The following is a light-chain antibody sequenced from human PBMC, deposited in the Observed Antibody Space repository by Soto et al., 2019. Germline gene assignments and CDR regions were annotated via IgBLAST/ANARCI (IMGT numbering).Light chain of an antibody. CDR3: QQSFSFPPT. Sequence: DIQMTQSPSSLSASVGDRVTITCRASRNVNTFLNWYQQKPGKAPDLLIYGASRLQIGVPSRFTGSGSETDFTLTISRLQPEDFATYFCQQSFSFPPTFGQGTRLE. V-gene: IGKV1-39*01. CDR1: RNVNTF. CDR2: GAS. J-gene: IGKJ5*01.